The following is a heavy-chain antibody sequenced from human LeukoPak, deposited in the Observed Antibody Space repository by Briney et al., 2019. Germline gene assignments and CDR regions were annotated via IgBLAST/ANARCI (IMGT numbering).Heavy chain of an antibody. J-gene: IGHJ6*02. D-gene: IGHD5-24*01. CDR1: GFTFDDYA. Sequence: GRSLRLSCAASGFTFDDYAMHWVRQAPGKGLEWVSGISWNSGSIAYADSVRGRFTISRDNAKNSLYLQMNSLRGEDTALYYCAKARLMAAPFYYYGMDVWGPGTTVTVSS. CDR2: ISWNSGSI. V-gene: IGHV3-9*01. CDR3: AKARLMAAPFYYYGMDV.